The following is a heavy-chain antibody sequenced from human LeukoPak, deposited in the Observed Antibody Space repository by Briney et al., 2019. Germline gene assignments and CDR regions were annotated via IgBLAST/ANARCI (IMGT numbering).Heavy chain of an antibody. J-gene: IGHJ4*02. CDR1: GYTFTSYD. CDR2: TNPNSGNT. D-gene: IGHD6-6*01. Sequence: ASVKVSCKASGYTFTSYDINWVRQATGQGLEWMGWTNPNSGNTGYAQKFQGRVTMTRNTSISTAYMELSSLRSEDTAVYYCARVLSIAARSGLDYWGQGTLVTVSS. CDR3: ARVLSIAARSGLDY. V-gene: IGHV1-8*01.